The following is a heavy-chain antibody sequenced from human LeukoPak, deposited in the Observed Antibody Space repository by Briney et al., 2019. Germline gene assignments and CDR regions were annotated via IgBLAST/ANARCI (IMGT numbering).Heavy chain of an antibody. CDR1: GFTFSDYY. J-gene: IGHJ4*02. V-gene: IGHV3-7*04. CDR2: IKQDGSEK. CDR3: ARGKQYYYDSSGYFDY. D-gene: IGHD3-22*01. Sequence: GGSLRLSCAASGFTFSDYYMSWIRQAPGKGLEWVANIKQDGSEKSYVDSVKGRFTISRDNAKYSLYLQMNSLRAEDTAVYYCARGKQYYYDSSGYFDYWGQGTLVTVSS.